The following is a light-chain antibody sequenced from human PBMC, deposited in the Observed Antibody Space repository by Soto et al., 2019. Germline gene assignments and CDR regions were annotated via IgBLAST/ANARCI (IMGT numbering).Light chain of an antibody. V-gene: IGKV3-20*01. Sequence: EIVLTQSPGTLSLSPGERATLSCRASQSLSSSYLAWHQQKPGQAPRLVIYGAFSRATRIPDRFSGSGSRTDFTLTISRLEPEDFAVYYCQQYGSLITCGQGTRLENK. CDR2: GAF. CDR1: QSLSSSY. CDR3: QQYGSLIT. J-gene: IGKJ5*01.